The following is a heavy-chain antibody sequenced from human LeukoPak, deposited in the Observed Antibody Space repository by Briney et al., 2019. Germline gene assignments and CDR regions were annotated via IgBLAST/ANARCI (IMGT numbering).Heavy chain of an antibody. J-gene: IGHJ4*02. CDR2: VSSRSSTI. CDR1: GFNFTNFG. Sequence: GGSLRLSCAASGFNFTNFGINWVRQAPGKGLEWVAYVSSRSSTINYADSVKGRFTISRDNAKNSLYLQMNSLRTEDTAVYYCAREGPDYWGQGTLVTVSS. V-gene: IGHV3-48*01. CDR3: AREGPDY.